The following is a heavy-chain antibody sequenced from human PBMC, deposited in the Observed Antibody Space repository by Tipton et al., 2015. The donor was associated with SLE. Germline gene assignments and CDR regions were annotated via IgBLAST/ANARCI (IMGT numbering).Heavy chain of an antibody. CDR2: INHSGST. CDR3: ARGKGSSSWYYFDY. J-gene: IGHJ4*02. CDR1: GFTVSSNY. Sequence: LRLSCAASGFTVSSNYMSWIRQPPGKGLEWIGGINHSGSTNYNPSLKSRVTISVDTSKNQFSLKLSSVTAADTAVYYCARGKGSSSWYYFDYWGQGTLVTVSS. D-gene: IGHD6-13*01. V-gene: IGHV4-34*01.